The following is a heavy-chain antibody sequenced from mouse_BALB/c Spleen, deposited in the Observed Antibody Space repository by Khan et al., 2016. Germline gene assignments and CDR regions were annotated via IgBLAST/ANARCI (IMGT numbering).Heavy chain of an antibody. J-gene: IGHJ4*01. V-gene: IGHV1-9*01. CDR3: ARACYSMDY. Sequence: QVRLQQSGAELMKPGASVKISCKATGYTFSNYWIEWVKQRPGHGLEWLGDILPGNANSNYTENLKGKATLTADTSSNTVYMQLSSLTSEDSAVYYCARACYSMDYWGQGTSVTVSS. CDR2: ILPGNANS. CDR1: GYTFSNYW.